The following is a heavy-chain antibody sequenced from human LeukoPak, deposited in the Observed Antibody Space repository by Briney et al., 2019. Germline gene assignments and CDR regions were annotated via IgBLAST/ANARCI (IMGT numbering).Heavy chain of an antibody. D-gene: IGHD1-14*01. J-gene: IGHJ6*02. CDR2: IIPIFGTA. CDR3: ARTSPESGSYSYYYYSMDV. V-gene: IGHV1-69*13. CDR1: GGTFSSYA. Sequence: GASVKVSCKASGGTFSSYAISWVRQAPGQGLEWMGGIIPIFGTANYAQKFQGRVTITADESTSTAYMELSSLRSEDTAVYYCARTSPESGSYSYYYYSMDVWGQGTTVTASS.